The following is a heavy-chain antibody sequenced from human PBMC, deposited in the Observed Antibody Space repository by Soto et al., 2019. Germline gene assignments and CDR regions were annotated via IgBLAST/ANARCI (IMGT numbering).Heavy chain of an antibody. CDR1: GYTFTTYY. D-gene: IGHD5-12*01. Sequence: QVQLVQSGAEGKKPGASVNVSCKASGYTFTTYYMHWVRQAPGQGPEWMGIINPSGGTTSYAQKFQGRVTMTRDTSTSTVHMDLSSLRSEDTAVYYCARGGWLQLSHFDYWGQGTLVTVSS. V-gene: IGHV1-46*01. CDR3: ARGGWLQLSHFDY. CDR2: INPSGGTT. J-gene: IGHJ4*02.